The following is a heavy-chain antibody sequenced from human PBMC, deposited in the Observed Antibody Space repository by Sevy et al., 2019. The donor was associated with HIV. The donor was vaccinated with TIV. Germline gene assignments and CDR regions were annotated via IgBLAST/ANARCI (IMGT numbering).Heavy chain of an antibody. Sequence: GGSLRLSCAASGFTFSSYSMNWVRQAPGKGLEWVSYISSSSSTIYYADSVKGRFTISRDNAKNSLYLQMNSLKDEDTAVYYCARAQPLTNYYYYMDVWGKGTTVTFSS. D-gene: IGHD2-2*01. CDR1: GFTFSSYS. J-gene: IGHJ6*03. CDR3: ARAQPLTNYYYYMDV. CDR2: ISSSSSTI. V-gene: IGHV3-48*02.